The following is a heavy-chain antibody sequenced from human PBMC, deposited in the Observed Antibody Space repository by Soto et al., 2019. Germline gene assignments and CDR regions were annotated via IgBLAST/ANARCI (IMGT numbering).Heavy chain of an antibody. J-gene: IGHJ4*02. Sequence: EVQLLESGGGFVQPGGSLRLSCSASGFTFSSYAMSWVRQAPGKGLEWVSAISGSGGSTYYADSVKGRFTISRDSSKNTLYLQMNSLRAEDTAVYYCANLGGPWAKLDLPGYWGQGTLVTVSS. D-gene: IGHD1-7*01. CDR2: ISGSGGST. CDR3: ANLGGPWAKLDLPGY. V-gene: IGHV3-23*01. CDR1: GFTFSSYA.